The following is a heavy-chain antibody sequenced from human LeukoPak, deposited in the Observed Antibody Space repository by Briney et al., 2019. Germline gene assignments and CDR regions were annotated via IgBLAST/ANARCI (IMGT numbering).Heavy chain of an antibody. CDR3: ARRRNYDILTGYQARGSKFDP. CDR2: INHSGST. J-gene: IGHJ5*02. Sequence: SETLSLTCAVYGGSFSGYHWSWIRQPPGKGLEWIGEINHSGSTNYNPSLKSRVTISVDTSKNQLSLKLSSVTAADTAVYYCARRRNYDILTGYQARGSKFDPWGQGTLVTVSS. V-gene: IGHV4-34*01. CDR1: GGSFSGYH. D-gene: IGHD3-9*01.